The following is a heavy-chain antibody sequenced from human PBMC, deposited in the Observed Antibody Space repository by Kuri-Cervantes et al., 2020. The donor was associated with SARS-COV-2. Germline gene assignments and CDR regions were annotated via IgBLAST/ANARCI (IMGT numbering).Heavy chain of an antibody. Sequence: GGSLRLLCVASGRTFDDYVIHVVRQTSGKGLEWVALMTWNGGRASYGDSVRCRFTISRDNSKNTLYLQMNSLRAEDTAVYYCARDLLGVLGIDAFDIWGQGTMVTVSS. J-gene: IGHJ3*02. CDR3: ARDLLGVLGIDAFDI. D-gene: IGHD6-6*01. CDR1: GRTFDDYV. CDR2: MTWNGGRA. V-gene: IGHV3-43D*03.